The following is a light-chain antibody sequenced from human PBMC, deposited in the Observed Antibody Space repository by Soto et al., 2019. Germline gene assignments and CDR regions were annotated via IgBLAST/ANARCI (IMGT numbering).Light chain of an antibody. J-gene: IGKJ1*01. CDR3: LQYNSYSSWT. CDR2: KAS. Sequence: DIQMTQSPSTLSASVGDRVTITCRASQSISNWLAWYQQKPGKAPKLLIYKASTLESGVPSRFSGSGSGTEFTLTISSLQPDDFATYYCLQYNSYSSWTFGQGTKVEIK. CDR1: QSISNW. V-gene: IGKV1-5*03.